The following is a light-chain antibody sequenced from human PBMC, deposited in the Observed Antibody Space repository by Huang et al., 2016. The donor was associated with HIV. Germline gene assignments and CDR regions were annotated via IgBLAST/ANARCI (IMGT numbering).Light chain of an antibody. V-gene: IGKV3-11*01. CDR3: QQRSNWPHLT. CDR2: DAS. J-gene: IGKJ4*01. Sequence: EIVLTQSPATLSLSPGERATLSCRASQSVSSYLAWYQQKPGQAPRLLIYDASNRATGIPARVSGSGSGTDFILTISSLEPEDFAVYYCQQRSNWPHLTFGGGTKVEIK. CDR1: QSVSSY.